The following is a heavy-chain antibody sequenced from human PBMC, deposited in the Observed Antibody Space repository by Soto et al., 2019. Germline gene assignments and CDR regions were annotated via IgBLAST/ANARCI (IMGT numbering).Heavy chain of an antibody. CDR3: AREHSSSRYFDY. D-gene: IGHD6-13*01. CDR1: GFTFSSYA. Sequence: GGSLRLSCAASGFTFSSYAMDWVRQAPGKGLVWVSGINSGGGSTSYADSVKGRFTISRDNAKNTLYLQMNSLRAEDTALYYCAREHSSSRYFDYWGQGTLVTVSS. CDR2: INSGGGST. V-gene: IGHV3-74*01. J-gene: IGHJ4*02.